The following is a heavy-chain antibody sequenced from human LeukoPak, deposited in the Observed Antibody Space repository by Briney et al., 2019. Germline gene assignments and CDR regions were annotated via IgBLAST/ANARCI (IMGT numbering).Heavy chain of an antibody. CDR3: ARPHLWFGELYFDY. CDR2: ISSSSKTI. Sequence: PGGSLRLSCAASGFTFSSYSMNWVRQAPGKGLEWLSYISSSSKTIYYEDSVKGRFTISRDNAKNSLYLQMNSLRAEDTAVYYCARPHLWFGELYFDYWGQGTLVTVSS. CDR1: GFTFSSYS. V-gene: IGHV3-48*01. J-gene: IGHJ4*02. D-gene: IGHD3-10*01.